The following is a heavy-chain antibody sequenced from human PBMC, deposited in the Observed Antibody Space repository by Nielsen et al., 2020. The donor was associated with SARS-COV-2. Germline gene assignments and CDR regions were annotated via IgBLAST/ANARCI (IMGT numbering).Heavy chain of an antibody. CDR1: GYTFTSYA. J-gene: IGHJ3*02. CDR2: INAGNGNT. CDR3: ARGGAKAGVGAFDI. D-gene: IGHD4/OR15-4a*01. Sequence: ASVKVSCKASGYTFTSYAMHWVRQAPGQRLEWMGWINAGNGNTKYSQKFQGRVTITRDTSASTAYMELSSLRSEDTAVYYCARGGAKAGVGAFDIWGQGTMVTVSS. V-gene: IGHV1-3*01.